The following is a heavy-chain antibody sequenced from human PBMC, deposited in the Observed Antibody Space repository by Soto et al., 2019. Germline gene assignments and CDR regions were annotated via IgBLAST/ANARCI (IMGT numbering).Heavy chain of an antibody. Sequence: SETLSLTCTVSGGSISSYYWSWIRQPPGKGLEWIGYIYYSGSTNYNPSLKSRVTISVDTSKNQFSLKLSSVTAADTAVYYCARGFGVAPELEYYYYGMDVWGQGTTVTVSS. J-gene: IGHJ6*02. CDR3: ARGFGVAPELEYYYYGMDV. CDR2: IYYSGST. V-gene: IGHV4-59*01. D-gene: IGHD3-3*01. CDR1: GGSISSYY.